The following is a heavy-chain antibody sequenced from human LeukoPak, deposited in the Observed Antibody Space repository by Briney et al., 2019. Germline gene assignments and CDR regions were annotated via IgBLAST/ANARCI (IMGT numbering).Heavy chain of an antibody. V-gene: IGHV1-46*01. CDR2: INPSGGST. CDR3: ARGLRIAVAGNIDY. J-gene: IGHJ4*02. Sequence: ASVTVSCKASGYTFTSYYMHWVRQAPGQGLEWMGIINPSGGSTSYAQKFQGRVTMTRDMSTSTDYMELSSLRAEDTAVYYCARGLRIAVAGNIDYWGQGTLVTVSS. D-gene: IGHD6-19*01. CDR1: GYTFTSYY.